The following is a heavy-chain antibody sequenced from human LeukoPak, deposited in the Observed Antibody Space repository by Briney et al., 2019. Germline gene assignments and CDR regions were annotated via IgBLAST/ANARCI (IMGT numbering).Heavy chain of an antibody. Sequence: SETLSLTCTVSGGSISSYYWSWIRQPPGKGLEWIGYIYYSGSTNYNPSLKSRVTISVDTSKNQFSLKLSSVTAADTAVYYCARGYCSGGSCYLDWFDPWGQGTLVTVSS. D-gene: IGHD2-15*01. CDR2: IYYSGST. J-gene: IGHJ5*02. CDR3: ARGYCSGGSCYLDWFDP. CDR1: GGSISSYY. V-gene: IGHV4-59*01.